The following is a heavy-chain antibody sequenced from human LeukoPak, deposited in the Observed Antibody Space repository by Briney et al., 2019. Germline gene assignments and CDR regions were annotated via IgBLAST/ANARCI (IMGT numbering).Heavy chain of an antibody. D-gene: IGHD2-21*02. J-gene: IGHJ4*02. CDR2: FDPEDGET. CDR3: ATTDTYCGGDCYNFDY. Sequence: ASVKVSCKVSGYTLTELSMHWVRQAPGKGLEWMGGFDPEDGETIYAQKFQGRVTMTEDTSTDTAYMGLSSLRSEDTAVYYCATTDTYCGGDCYNFDYWGQGTLVTVSS. CDR1: GYTLTELS. V-gene: IGHV1-24*01.